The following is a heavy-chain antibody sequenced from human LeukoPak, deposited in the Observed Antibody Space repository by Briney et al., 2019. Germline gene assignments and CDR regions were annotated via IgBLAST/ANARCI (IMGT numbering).Heavy chain of an antibody. J-gene: IGHJ3*02. CDR3: AKDLELGYDFWSGSDAFDI. D-gene: IGHD3-3*01. Sequence: PGGSLRLSCAASGFTFSSYAMSWVRQAPGKGLEWVSAISGSGGSTYYADSVKGRFTISRDNSKNTLYLQMNSLRAEDTAVYYCAKDLELGYDFWSGSDAFDIWGQGTMVTVSS. CDR2: ISGSGGST. CDR1: GFTFSSYA. V-gene: IGHV3-23*01.